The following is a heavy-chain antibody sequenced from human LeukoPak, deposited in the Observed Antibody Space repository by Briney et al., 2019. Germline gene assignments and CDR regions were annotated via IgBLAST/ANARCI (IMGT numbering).Heavy chain of an antibody. CDR3: AKDKGGKASYYYYGMDV. Sequence: PGGSLRLSCAASGFTFSSYAMSWVRQAPGKGLEWVSAISGSGGSTYYADSVKGRFTISRDNSKNTLYLQMNSLRAEDTAVYYCAKDKGGKASYYYYGMDVWGQGTTVTVSS. J-gene: IGHJ6*02. D-gene: IGHD4-23*01. CDR1: GFTFSSYA. CDR2: ISGSGGST. V-gene: IGHV3-23*01.